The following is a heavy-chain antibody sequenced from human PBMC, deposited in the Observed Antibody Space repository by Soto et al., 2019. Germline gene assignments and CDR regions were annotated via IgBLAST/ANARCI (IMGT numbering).Heavy chain of an antibody. D-gene: IGHD3-16*02. V-gene: IGHV4-34*01. J-gene: IGHJ6*03. CDR3: ARGALHYDYIWGSYRSDYMDV. CDR1: GGSFSGYY. Sequence: SETLSLTCAVYGGSFSGYYWSWIRQPPGKGLEWIGEINHSGSTNYNPSLKSRVTISVDTSKTQFSLKLSSVTAADTAVYYCARGALHYDYIWGSYRSDYMDVWGKGTTVTVSS. CDR2: INHSGST.